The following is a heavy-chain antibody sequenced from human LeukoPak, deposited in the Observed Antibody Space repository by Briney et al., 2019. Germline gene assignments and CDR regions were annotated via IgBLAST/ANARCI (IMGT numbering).Heavy chain of an antibody. V-gene: IGHV3-7*01. CDR3: ARAWNYDILTGYSY. CDR2: IKQDGSEK. J-gene: IGHJ4*02. Sequence: PGGSLRLSCAASGFTFSSYWMSWVRQAPGKGLGWVANIKQDGSEKYYVDSVKGRFTISRDNAKNSLYLQMNSLRAEDTAVYYCARAWNYDILTGYSYWGQGTLVTVSS. CDR1: GFTFSSYW. D-gene: IGHD3-9*01.